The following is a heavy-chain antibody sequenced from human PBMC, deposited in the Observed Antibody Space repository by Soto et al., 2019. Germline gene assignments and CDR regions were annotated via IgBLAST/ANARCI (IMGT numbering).Heavy chain of an antibody. CDR3: ARGYCSSTSCYWGYYYMDV. J-gene: IGHJ6*03. CDR2: ISAYNGNT. D-gene: IGHD2-2*01. V-gene: IGHV1-18*01. CDR1: GGTFSSYT. Sequence: ASVKVSCKASGGTFSSYTISWVRQAPGQGLEWMGWISAYNGNTNYAQKLQGRVTMTTDTSTSTAYMELRSLRSDDTAVYYCARGYCSSTSCYWGYYYMDVWGKGTTVTVSS.